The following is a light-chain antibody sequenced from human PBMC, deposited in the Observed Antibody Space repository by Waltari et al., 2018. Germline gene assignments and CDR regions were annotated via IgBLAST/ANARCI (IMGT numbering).Light chain of an antibody. J-gene: IGKJ2*01. CDR3: QQYNKGLDT. V-gene: IGKV3-15*01. CDR1: QSVTS. CDR2: GAS. Sequence: EIVMTLSPATLSVPPGEGATLSCRASQSVTSLAWYQQKPGQAPRLLIYGASTRATGIPARFSGSGSGTEFTLTISSLQSEDLAVYYCQQYNKGLDTFGQGTKLEIK.